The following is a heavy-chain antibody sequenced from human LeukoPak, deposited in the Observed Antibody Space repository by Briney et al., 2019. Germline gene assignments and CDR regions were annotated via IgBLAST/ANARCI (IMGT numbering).Heavy chain of an antibody. Sequence: SVKVSCKASGFTFTSSAVQWMRQARGQRLEWIGWIVVGSGNTNYAQKFQERVTITRDMSTSTAYMELSSLRSEDTAVYYCAATTANWTYYFDYWGQGTLVTVSS. CDR3: AATTANWTYYFDY. CDR1: GFTFTSSA. J-gene: IGHJ4*02. CDR2: IVVGSGNT. V-gene: IGHV1-58*01. D-gene: IGHD1-20*01.